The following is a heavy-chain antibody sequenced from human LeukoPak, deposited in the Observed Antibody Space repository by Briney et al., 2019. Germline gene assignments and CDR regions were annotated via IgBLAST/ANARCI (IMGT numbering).Heavy chain of an antibody. CDR1: GFTFTNYW. D-gene: IGHD6-19*01. Sequence: GGSLRLSCAASGFTFTNYWMSWVRQAPGKGLELVANIKQDRSEKYYVDSVKGRFTISRDNAKNSLYLQMNSLRVEDTAVYYCARAGQWLVSDFDYWGQGTLVTVSS. CDR2: IKQDRSEK. CDR3: ARAGQWLVSDFDY. V-gene: IGHV3-7*01. J-gene: IGHJ4*02.